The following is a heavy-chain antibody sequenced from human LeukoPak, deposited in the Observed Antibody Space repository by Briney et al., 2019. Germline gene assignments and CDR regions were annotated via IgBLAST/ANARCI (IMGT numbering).Heavy chain of an antibody. V-gene: IGHV3-74*01. Sequence: GGSLRLSCAASGFXFSSYWIHWVRQAPGKGLVWVSLINNDGSSTSYADSVKGRFTISRDNAKNTLYLQMNSLRAEDTAEYYCARVSSAFDYWGRGTLVTVSS. CDR2: INNDGSST. J-gene: IGHJ4*02. CDR3: ARVSSAFDY. D-gene: IGHD6-25*01. CDR1: GFXFSSYW.